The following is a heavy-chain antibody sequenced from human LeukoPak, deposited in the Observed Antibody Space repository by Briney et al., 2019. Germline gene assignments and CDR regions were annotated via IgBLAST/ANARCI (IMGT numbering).Heavy chain of an antibody. D-gene: IGHD5-24*01. CDR3: PRSVERAISDVCYI. J-gene: IGHJ3*02. CDR1: GGSISSGDYY. Sequence: PSETLSLTCTVSGGSISSGDYYWSWIRQPPGKGLEGIGYIYYSGSTYYNPSLKSRVTISVDTSKNQFSLKLSYVTAADTAVCLCPRSVERAISDVCYIWGKGTMVTFSS. V-gene: IGHV4-30-4*08. CDR2: IYYSGST.